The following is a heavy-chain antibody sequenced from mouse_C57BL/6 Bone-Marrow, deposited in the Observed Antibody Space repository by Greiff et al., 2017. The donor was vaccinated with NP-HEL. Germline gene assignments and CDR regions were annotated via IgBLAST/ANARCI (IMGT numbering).Heavy chain of an antibody. J-gene: IGHJ2*01. CDR2: IYPGDGDT. V-gene: IGHV1-82*01. Sequence: QVQLKQSGPELVKPGASVKISCKASGYAFSSSWMNWVKQRPGKGLEWIGRIYPGDGDTNYNGKFKGKATLTADKSSSTAYMQLSSLTSEDSAVYFCARGRAAQALYFDYWGQGTTLTVSS. CDR3: ARGRAAQALYFDY. D-gene: IGHD3-2*02. CDR1: GYAFSSSW.